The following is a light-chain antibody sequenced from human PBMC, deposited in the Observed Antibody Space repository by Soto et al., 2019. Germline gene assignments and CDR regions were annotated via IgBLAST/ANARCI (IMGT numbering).Light chain of an antibody. CDR3: QQYSSSLYT. V-gene: IGKV3-20*01. CDR1: QSVSSSY. Sequence: EIGLTQSPGTLSFSPGERATLSCRASQSVSSSYLAWYQQKPGQAPRPLIYVASSRATGIPGRFGGSGSGTDFTLTISRLEPEDSAVYYCQQYSSSLYTFGQGTKLEIK. CDR2: VAS. J-gene: IGKJ2*01.